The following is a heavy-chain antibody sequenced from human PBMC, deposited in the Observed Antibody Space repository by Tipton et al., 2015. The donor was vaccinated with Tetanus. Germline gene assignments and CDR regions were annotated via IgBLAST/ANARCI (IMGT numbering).Heavy chain of an antibody. J-gene: IGHJ4*02. Sequence: TLSLTCTVSGGSVSSGSYYWSWIRQPPGKGLEWIGYIYYSGSTNHNPSLKSRVTISVDTSKNQFSLKLSSVTAADTAVYYCARGGFGEFPDYWGQGPLVTVSS. CDR1: GGSVSSGSYY. V-gene: IGHV4-61*01. CDR2: IYYSGST. D-gene: IGHD3-10*01. CDR3: ARGGFGEFPDY.